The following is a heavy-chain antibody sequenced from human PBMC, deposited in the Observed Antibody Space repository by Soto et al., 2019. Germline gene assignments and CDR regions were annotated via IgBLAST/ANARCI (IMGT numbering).Heavy chain of an antibody. V-gene: IGHV3-53*01. CDR1: GFTVSSNY. D-gene: IGHD1-26*01. CDR3: ARDSDSGSRFSS. CDR2: IYSGGST. Sequence: HPGGSLRLSCAASGFTVSSNYMSWVRQAPGKGLEWVSVIYSGGSTYYADSVKGRFTISRDNSKNTLYLQMNSLRAEDTAVYYCARDSDSGSRFSSWGQGTLVTVSS. J-gene: IGHJ4*02.